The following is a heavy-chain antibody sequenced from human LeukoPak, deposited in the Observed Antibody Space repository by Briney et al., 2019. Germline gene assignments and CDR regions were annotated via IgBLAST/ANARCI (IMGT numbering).Heavy chain of an antibody. CDR3: AKDYYYDSSGYYSGLDDY. V-gene: IGHV3-23*01. D-gene: IGHD3-22*01. Sequence: GGSLRLSCAASGITFSRFWMSWVRQAPGKGLEWVSAISARGGSTYYADSVKGRFSISRDNSKNTLCLQMNSLRAEDTAVYYCAKDYYYDSSGYYSGLDDYWGQGTLVTVSS. CDR1: GITFSRFW. CDR2: ISARGGST. J-gene: IGHJ4*02.